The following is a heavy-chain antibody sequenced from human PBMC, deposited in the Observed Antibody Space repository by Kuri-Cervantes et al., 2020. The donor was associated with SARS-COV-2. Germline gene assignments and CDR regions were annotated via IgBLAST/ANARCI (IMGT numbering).Heavy chain of an antibody. D-gene: IGHD3-3*01. J-gene: IGHJ6*02. V-gene: IGHV1-46*01. CDR2: INPSGGST. Sequence: ASVKVSCKASGYTFTSYYMHWVRQAPGQGLEWMGIINPSGGSTSYAQKFQGRVTMTRDTSTSTVYMELSSLRSEDTAVYYCARDVHMAISGVERHYHYGMDVWGQGTRVTGYS. CDR1: GYTFTSYY. CDR3: ARDVHMAISGVERHYHYGMDV.